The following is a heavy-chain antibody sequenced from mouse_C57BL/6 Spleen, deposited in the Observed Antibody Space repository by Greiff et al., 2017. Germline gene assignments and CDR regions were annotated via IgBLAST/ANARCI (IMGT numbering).Heavy chain of an antibody. CDR1: GYTFTDYY. CDR3: AGGYDGYNHYAMDY. CDR2: FNPYNGGT. J-gene: IGHJ4*01. V-gene: IGHV1-19*01. Sequence: EVKLVESGPVLVKPGASVKMSCKASGYTFTDYYMNWVKQSHGKSLEWIGVFNPYNGGTSYNQKFKGKATLTVDKSSSTSYMELNSLTSEDSAVYYCAGGYDGYNHYAMDYWGQGTSVTVSS. D-gene: IGHD2-3*01.